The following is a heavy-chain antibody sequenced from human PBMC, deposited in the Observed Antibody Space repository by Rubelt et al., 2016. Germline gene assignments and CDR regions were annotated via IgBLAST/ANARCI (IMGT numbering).Heavy chain of an antibody. V-gene: IGHV1-68*02. CDR1: GYTFTYCS. J-gene: IGHJ4*02. D-gene: IGHD3-3*01. CDR2: ITLHNGNT. CDR3: ASEENWSGYFAFDY. Sequence: QVQLVQSEAEVKKPGASVKVSCKASGYTFTYCSLHWLQQAPGQGLDRMRWITLHNGNTNYAKKFQGRVTITRDMSLRTAYIGLSSLRSEDSAVYYCASEENWSGYFAFDYWGQGTLVTVSS.